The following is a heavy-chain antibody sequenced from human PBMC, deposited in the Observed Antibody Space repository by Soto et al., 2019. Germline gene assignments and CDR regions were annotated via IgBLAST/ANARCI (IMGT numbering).Heavy chain of an antibody. D-gene: IGHD3-22*01. CDR2: INAYNGNT. Sequence: GASVKVSCKASGYTFTSFGVNWVRQAPGQGLEWMGWINAYNGNTNYAQNFQGRVTITRDTSASTAYMELSSLRSEDTAVYYCARDGPYYDSSGLGRGDYWGQGTLVTVSS. J-gene: IGHJ4*02. V-gene: IGHV1-18*01. CDR3: ARDGPYYDSSGLGRGDY. CDR1: GYTFTSFG.